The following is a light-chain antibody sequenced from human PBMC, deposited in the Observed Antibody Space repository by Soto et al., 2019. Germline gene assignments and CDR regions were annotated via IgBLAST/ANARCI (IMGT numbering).Light chain of an antibody. CDR2: LNSDGSH. CDR3: QTWGTGILV. CDR1: SGHSSYA. J-gene: IGLJ2*01. V-gene: IGLV4-69*01. Sequence: QPVLTQSPSASASLGASVKLTCTLSSGHSSYAIAWHQQQPEKGPRYLMKLNSDGSHSKGDGIPDRFSGSSSGAERYLTISSLQSEDEADYYCQTWGTGILVFVGGTKLTVL.